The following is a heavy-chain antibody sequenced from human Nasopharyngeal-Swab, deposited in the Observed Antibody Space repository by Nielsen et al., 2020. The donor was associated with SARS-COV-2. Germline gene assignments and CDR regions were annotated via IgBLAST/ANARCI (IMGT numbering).Heavy chain of an antibody. CDR2: ISWNSGSI. J-gene: IGHJ3*02. CDR3: ASRGGAAAGGQAFDI. V-gene: IGHV3-9*01. CDR1: GFTFDDYA. Sequence: SLKISCAASGFTFDDYAMHWVRQAPGKGLEWVSGISWNSGSIGYADSVKGRFTISRANAKNSLYLQMNSLRAEDTALYYCASRGGAAAGGQAFDIWGQGTMVTVSS. D-gene: IGHD6-13*01.